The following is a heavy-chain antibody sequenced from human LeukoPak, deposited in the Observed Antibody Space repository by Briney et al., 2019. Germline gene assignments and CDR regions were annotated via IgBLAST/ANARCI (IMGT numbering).Heavy chain of an antibody. D-gene: IGHD3-10*01. Sequence: PGGSLRLSCAASGFTFSSYGMHWVRQAPGEGLEWVAVISYDGSNKYYADSVKGRFTISRDNSKNTLYLQMNSLRAEDTAVYYCAKDFLYYYGSGSYLSGWGQGTLVTVSS. CDR3: AKDFLYYYGSGSYLSG. CDR1: GFTFSSYG. CDR2: ISYDGSNK. V-gene: IGHV3-30*18. J-gene: IGHJ4*02.